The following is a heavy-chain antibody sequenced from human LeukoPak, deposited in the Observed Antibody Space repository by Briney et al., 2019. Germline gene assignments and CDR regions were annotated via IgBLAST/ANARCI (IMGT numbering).Heavy chain of an antibody. CDR1: GFTFSSYA. V-gene: IGHV3-30-3*01. Sequence: PGRSLRLSCAASGFTFSSYAMQWVRQAPGKGLEWVAVISYDGSNKYYADSVKGRFTISRDNSKNTLYLQMNSLRAEDTAVYYCARERTLVVTATGHFDYWGQGTLVTVSS. J-gene: IGHJ4*02. CDR2: ISYDGSNK. CDR3: ARERTLVVTATGHFDY. D-gene: IGHD2-21*02.